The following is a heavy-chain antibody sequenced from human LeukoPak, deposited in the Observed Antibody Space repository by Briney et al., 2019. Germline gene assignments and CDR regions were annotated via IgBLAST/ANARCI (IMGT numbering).Heavy chain of an antibody. CDR1: GSSISTNFY. V-gene: IGHV4-38-2*02. D-gene: IGHD3-22*01. Sequence: PSETLSLTCSVSGSSISTNFYWGWVRQPPGKSLEWLGSLHHSGSTNYNPSLKSRVTISVDTSKNQFSLKLSSVTAADTAVYYCARATYYYDSSGYYYFAFDIWGQGAMVTVSS. CDR2: LHHSGST. J-gene: IGHJ3*02. CDR3: ARATYYYDSSGYYYFAFDI.